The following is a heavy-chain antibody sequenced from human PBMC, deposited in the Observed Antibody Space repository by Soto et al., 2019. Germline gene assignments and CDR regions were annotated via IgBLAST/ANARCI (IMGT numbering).Heavy chain of an antibody. CDR2: ISSSSSTI. D-gene: IGHD5-12*01. CDR3: ARVSRYSGCVWLDP. Sequence: GGSLRLSCAASGFTFSSYSMNWVRQAPGKGLEWVSYISSSSSTIYYADSVKGRFTISRDNAKNSLYLQMNSLRDEDTAVYYCARVSRYSGCVWLDPWGQGAPVTVSS. CDR1: GFTFSSYS. J-gene: IGHJ5*02. V-gene: IGHV3-48*02.